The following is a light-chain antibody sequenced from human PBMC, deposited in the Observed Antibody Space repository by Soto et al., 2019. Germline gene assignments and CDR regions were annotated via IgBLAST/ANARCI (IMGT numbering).Light chain of an antibody. J-gene: IGKJ1*01. CDR1: QRVLYSSNNKNY. CDR3: QQYYSTPRT. Sequence: MVMTHFQNSLPVSLAPSATINGKSTQRVLYSSNNKNYLAWYQQKPGQPPKLLIYWASTRESGVPDRFSGSGSGTDFTLTISSLQAEDVAVYYCQQYYSTPRTFGQGTKVDNK. CDR2: WAS. V-gene: IGKV4-1*01.